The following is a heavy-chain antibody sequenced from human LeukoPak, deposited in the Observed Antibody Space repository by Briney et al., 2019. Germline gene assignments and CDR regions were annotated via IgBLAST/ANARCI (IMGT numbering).Heavy chain of an antibody. CDR2: IKPSGGNT. CDR3: ARVRDGYNDAYDI. CDR1: GYSFTSYN. Sequence: GESLKISCKGSGYSFTSYNLHWVRQAPGQRLEWMGIIKPSGGNTNYAQKFQGRVTMTRDTSTSTVYMELSSLKSEDTAVYYCARVRDGYNDAYDIWGQGTVVTVSS. D-gene: IGHD5-24*01. J-gene: IGHJ3*02. V-gene: IGHV1-46*01.